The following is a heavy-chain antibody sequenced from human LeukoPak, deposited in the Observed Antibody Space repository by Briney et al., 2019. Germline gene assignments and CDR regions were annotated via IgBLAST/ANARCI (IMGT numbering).Heavy chain of an antibody. CDR2: IYYSGST. Sequence: TLSLTCTVSGGSISSGDYYWSWIRQPPGKGLEWIGYIYYSGSTYYNPSLKSRVTISVDTSKNQFSSKLSSVTAADTAVYDCASRGGRMDYINYNSGYYYYMDVWGKGTTVTVSS. CDR1: GGSISSGDYY. D-gene: IGHD4-11*01. V-gene: IGHV4-30-4*08. J-gene: IGHJ6*03. CDR3: ASRGGRMDYINYNSGYYYYMDV.